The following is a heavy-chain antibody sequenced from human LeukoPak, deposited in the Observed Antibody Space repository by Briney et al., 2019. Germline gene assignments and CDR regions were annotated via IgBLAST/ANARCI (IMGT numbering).Heavy chain of an antibody. V-gene: IGHV3-48*04. J-gene: IGHJ4*02. D-gene: IGHD2-8*02. CDR3: ARDRRYFDTGGLGGPDY. CDR2: ISSDGNTI. Sequence: PGGSLRLSCAASGFTFGSFIMNWVRQAPGKGLEWLSYISSDGNTIYYADSMKGRFTISRDNAKNSLYLQMNNLRAEDTAVYYCARDRRYFDTGGLGGPDYWGQGTLVTVSS. CDR1: GFTFGSFI.